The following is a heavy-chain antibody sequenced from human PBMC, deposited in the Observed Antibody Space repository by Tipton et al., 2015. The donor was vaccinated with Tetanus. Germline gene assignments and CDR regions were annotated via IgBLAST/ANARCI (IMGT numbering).Heavy chain of an antibody. D-gene: IGHD2-15*01. CDR3: AREADCSGGSCFSGDFDN. CDR2: SWYDGTDK. Sequence: SLRLSCAASGFIFSSYGIHWVRQAPGKGLEWVADSWYDGTDKYYADSVKRRFTISRDNSKNTLYLQMNSLRAEDTAVYYCAREADCSGGSCFSGDFDNWGQGTQVTVSS. CDR1: GFIFSSYG. J-gene: IGHJ4*02. V-gene: IGHV3-33*01.